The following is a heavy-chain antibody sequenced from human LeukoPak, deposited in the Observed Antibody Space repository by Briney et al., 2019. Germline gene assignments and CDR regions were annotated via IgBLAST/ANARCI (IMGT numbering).Heavy chain of an antibody. V-gene: IGHV1-69*06. J-gene: IGHJ4*02. CDR1: GGTFTSYA. D-gene: IGHD3-9*01. Sequence: SVKVSCKASGGTFTSYAISWVGQAPGQGLEWRGGIIPIFGTANYAQKFQGRVTITADKSTSTAYMELSSLRSEDTAVYYCATHYDILTGYQRYFDYWGQGTLVTVSS. CDR3: ATHYDILTGYQRYFDY. CDR2: IIPIFGTA.